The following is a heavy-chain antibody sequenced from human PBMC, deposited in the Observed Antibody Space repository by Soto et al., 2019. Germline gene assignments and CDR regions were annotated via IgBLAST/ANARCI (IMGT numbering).Heavy chain of an antibody. V-gene: IGHV1-58*01. CDR1: GFTFTSSA. CDR2: IVVGSGNT. D-gene: IGHD2-2*01. J-gene: IGHJ6*02. CDR3: AADRIVLVPAAIAKYYYGMDV. Sequence: SVKVSCKASGFTFTSSAVQWVRQARGQRLEWIGWIVVGSGNTNYAQKFQERVTITRDMSTSTAYMELSSLRSEDTAVYYCAADRIVLVPAAIAKYYYGMDVWGQGTTVTVSS.